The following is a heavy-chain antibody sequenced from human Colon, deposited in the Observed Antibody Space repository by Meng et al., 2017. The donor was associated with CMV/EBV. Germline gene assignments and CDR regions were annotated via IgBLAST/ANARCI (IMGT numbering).Heavy chain of an antibody. V-gene: IGHV1-2*02. D-gene: IGHD3-10*01. J-gene: IGHJ4*02. CDR3: ARFFNLFGSMFDY. CDR2: INPNSGGS. Sequence: ASVKVSCKASGYTLTDDQIHWVRQAPGQGLEWMGRINPNSGGSNYAQKFQGRVTMTRDTSITTAYMEQSGLRSDDTAVYYCARFFNLFGSMFDYWGQGTLVTVSS. CDR1: GYTLTDDQ.